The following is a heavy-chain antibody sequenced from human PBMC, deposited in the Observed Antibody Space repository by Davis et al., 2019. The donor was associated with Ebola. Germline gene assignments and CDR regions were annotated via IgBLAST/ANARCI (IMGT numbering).Heavy chain of an antibody. J-gene: IGHJ4*02. D-gene: IGHD2-15*01. Sequence: SVKVSCKASGYTFTSYGISWVRQAPGQGLEWMGWIIPIFKAELYADKFQGRVTMTADETTSTAYLELNSLTSDDTAVYFCARSGGELGSGKYYSDYWGQGTLVTVSS. CDR1: GYTFTSYG. CDR3: ARSGGELGSGKYYSDY. CDR2: IIPIFKAE. V-gene: IGHV1-69*13.